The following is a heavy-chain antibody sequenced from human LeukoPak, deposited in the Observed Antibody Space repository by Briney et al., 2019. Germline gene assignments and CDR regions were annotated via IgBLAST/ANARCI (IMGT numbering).Heavy chain of an antibody. Sequence: SETLSLTCAVSGGSISSGNWWSWVRQPPGKGLEWIGEIYHSGSTNYNPSLKSRVTISVDKSKNQFSLKLSSVSAADTAVYYCARKISAAGSRWFDPWGQGTLVTVSS. J-gene: IGHJ5*02. V-gene: IGHV4-4*02. CDR1: GGSISSGNW. CDR2: IYHSGST. CDR3: ARKISAAGSRWFDP. D-gene: IGHD6-13*01.